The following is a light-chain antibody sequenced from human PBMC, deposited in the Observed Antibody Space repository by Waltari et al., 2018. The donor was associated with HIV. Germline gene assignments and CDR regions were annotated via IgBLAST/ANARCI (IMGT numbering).Light chain of an antibody. CDR1: SSNIGNNS. Sequence: QSVLTQPPSASGTPGQRVTISCSGRSSNIGNNSVYCYQQIPGTAPKLVSFRNNRRPSGVPDRVSGSRPGTSASRASGGLRSDDEADYHCATWDDRLSSRVFGGGTKLTVL. CDR2: RNN. V-gene: IGLV1-47*01. J-gene: IGLJ2*01. CDR3: ATWDDRLSSRV.